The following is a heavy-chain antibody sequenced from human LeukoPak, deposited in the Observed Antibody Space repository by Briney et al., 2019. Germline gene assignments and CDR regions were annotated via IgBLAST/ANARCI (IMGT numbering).Heavy chain of an antibody. CDR3: ARDRCSGGSCYLNYGMDV. Sequence: GGSLRLSCAASGFTFSSYSMNWVRQAPGKGLEWVSSISISSSYIYYTDSVKGRFTISRDNAKNSLYLQMNSLRAEDTAVYYCARDRCSGGSCYLNYGMDVWGQGTTVTVSS. J-gene: IGHJ6*02. CDR2: ISISSSYI. V-gene: IGHV3-21*01. CDR1: GFTFSSYS. D-gene: IGHD2-15*01.